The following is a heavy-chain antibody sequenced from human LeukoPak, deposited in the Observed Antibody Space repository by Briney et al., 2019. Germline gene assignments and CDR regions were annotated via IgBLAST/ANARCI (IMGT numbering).Heavy chain of an antibody. CDR2: ISAYNGNT. CDR3: ARDYHGSGSLTTFDY. J-gene: IGHJ4*02. Sequence: ASVTVSCKASGYTFTSYGISWVRQAPGQGLEWMGWISAYNGNTNYAQKLQGRVTMTTDTSTSTAYMELSRLRSEDMALYYCARDYHGSGSLTTFDYWGQGTLVTVSS. V-gene: IGHV1-18*03. CDR1: GYTFTSYG. D-gene: IGHD3-10*01.